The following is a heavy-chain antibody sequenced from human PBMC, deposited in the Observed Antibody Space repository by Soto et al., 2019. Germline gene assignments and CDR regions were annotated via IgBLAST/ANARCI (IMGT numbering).Heavy chain of an antibody. CDR2: IIPILGIA. D-gene: IGHD4-17*01. V-gene: IGHV1-69*04. Sequence: SVKVSCKASGGSFSSYTISWVRQAPGQGLEWMGRIIPILGIANYAQKFQGRVTITADKSTSTAYMELSSLRSEDTAVYYCARDLNSLAFTAMTTVTTVSYYLDYWGQGTLVTVSS. J-gene: IGHJ4*02. CDR1: GGSFSSYT. CDR3: ARDLNSLAFTAMTTVTTVSYYLDY.